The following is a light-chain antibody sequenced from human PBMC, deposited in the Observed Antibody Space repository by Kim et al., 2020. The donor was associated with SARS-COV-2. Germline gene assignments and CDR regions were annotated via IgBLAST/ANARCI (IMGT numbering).Light chain of an antibody. CDR2: SSN. Sequence: QSVLTQPPSASGTPGQRVTISCSGSSSNIGSNTVNWYQQPPGTAPKLLIHSSNQRPSGVPDRFSGSKSGTSASLAISGLQSEDEADYYCTAWDDSLNAPLFGGGTQLTVL. V-gene: IGLV1-44*01. CDR1: SSNIGSNT. J-gene: IGLJ3*02. CDR3: TAWDDSLNAPL.